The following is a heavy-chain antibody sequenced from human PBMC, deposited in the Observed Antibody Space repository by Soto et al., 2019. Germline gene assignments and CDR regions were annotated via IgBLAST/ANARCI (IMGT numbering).Heavy chain of an antibody. J-gene: IGHJ6*02. CDR2: IVVGSGNT. V-gene: IGHV1-58*02. CDR3: AGHRYLYGSRQKDYYGMDV. Sequence: SVKVSCKASGFTFTSSAMQWVRQARGQRLEWIGWIVVGSGNTNYAQKFQERVTITRDMSTSTAYMELNSLRDEDTAVYYCAGHRYLYGSRQKDYYGMDVWGQGTTVTVSS. D-gene: IGHD3-10*01. CDR1: GFTFTSSA.